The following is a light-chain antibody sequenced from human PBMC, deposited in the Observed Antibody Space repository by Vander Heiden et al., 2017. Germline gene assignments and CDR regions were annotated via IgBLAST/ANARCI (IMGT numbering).Light chain of an antibody. CDR1: QSLSYRSNSKNY. Sequence: SVMMQSPDSVTVSLGERASINCKSSQSLSYRSNSKNYLAWYQQTSGQPPKVLIYWACTRESGVPDRFSGSGSGTDFTLTISSLQAEDVAVYYCQQYYTTTYTFGQGTKLEIK. CDR3: QQYYTTTYT. V-gene: IGKV4-1*01. J-gene: IGKJ2*01. CDR2: WAC.